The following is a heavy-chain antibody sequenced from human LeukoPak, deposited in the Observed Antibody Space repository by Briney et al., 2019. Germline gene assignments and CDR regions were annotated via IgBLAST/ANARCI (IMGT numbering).Heavy chain of an antibody. V-gene: IGHV3-74*01. D-gene: IGHD4-23*01. J-gene: IGHJ4*02. CDR3: TRSFGGSGDY. Sequence: GGSLRLSCAVSGFTFSDYWRHWVRQASGKGLVWISRINTDGSVTDYADSVKGRFTISRDNAKNTLYLQMNSLITEDTALYYCTRSFGGSGDYWGQGTLVTVSS. CDR2: INTDGSVT. CDR1: GFTFSDYW.